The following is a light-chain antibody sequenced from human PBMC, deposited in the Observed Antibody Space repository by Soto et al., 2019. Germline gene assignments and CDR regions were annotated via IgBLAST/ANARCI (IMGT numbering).Light chain of an antibody. CDR3: QQYGSSLFT. J-gene: IGKJ3*01. CDR1: QSVSSKY. Sequence: EIVLTQSPGTLSLSPGERATLSCRASQSVSSKYLAWYQQKPGQAPRVLIYGTSIRASGVPERFSGGGSGTDFTRTITRLEPEDFAVYYCQQYGSSLFTCGPGTKVDFK. CDR2: GTS. V-gene: IGKV3-20*01.